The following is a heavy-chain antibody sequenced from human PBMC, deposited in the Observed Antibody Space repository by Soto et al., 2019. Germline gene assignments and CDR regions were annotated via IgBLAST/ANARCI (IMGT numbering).Heavy chain of an antibody. V-gene: IGHV4-59*01. CDR1: GGSISSYY. CDR2: IYYSGSI. Sequence: TLPLTGTVPGGSISSYYWSWIRQPPGKGLEWIGYIYYSGSINYNPSLKSRVTISVDTSKNQFSLKLNSVTAADTAVYYCARIPVDTYMIYWSDPWGQGTQVTVSS. D-gene: IGHD3-16*01. J-gene: IGHJ5*02. CDR3: ARIPVDTYMIYWSDP.